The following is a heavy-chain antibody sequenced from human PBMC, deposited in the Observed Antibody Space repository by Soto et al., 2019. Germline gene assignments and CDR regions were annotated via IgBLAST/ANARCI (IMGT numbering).Heavy chain of an antibody. D-gene: IGHD2-8*02. J-gene: IGHJ4*02. V-gene: IGHV1-3*05. Sequence: QVQLVQSGAEEKKPGASVKVSCKASGYTFSSYAIHWVRQAPGQRLEWMGWINAGNGNTKYSQKFQGRVTITRDTSASTAYMELSSLKSEDTAVYYCARGDWWLFDYWGQGTLVTVSS. CDR1: GYTFSSYA. CDR2: INAGNGNT. CDR3: ARGDWWLFDY.